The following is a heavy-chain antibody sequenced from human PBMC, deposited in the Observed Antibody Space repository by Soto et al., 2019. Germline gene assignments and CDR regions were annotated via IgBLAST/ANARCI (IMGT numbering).Heavy chain of an antibody. J-gene: IGHJ6*02. D-gene: IGHD3-3*01. CDR2: ISYDGSNK. CDR1: GFTFSSYA. V-gene: IGHV3-30-3*01. CDR3: ARDHVEWLLYGAGMDV. Sequence: QVQLVESGGGVVQPGRSLRLSCAASGFTFSSYAMHWVRQAPGKGLEWVAVISYDGSNKYYADSVKGRFTISRDNSKNTLYLQMNSLRAEDTAVYYCARDHVEWLLYGAGMDVWGQGTTVTVSS.